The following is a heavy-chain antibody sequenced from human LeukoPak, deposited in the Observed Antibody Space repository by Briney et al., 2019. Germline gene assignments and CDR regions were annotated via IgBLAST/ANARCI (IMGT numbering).Heavy chain of an antibody. J-gene: IGHJ5*02. CDR1: GGSISSGAYY. CDR3: ARDTTPHWFNP. D-gene: IGHD1-1*01. Sequence: SETLSLTCTVSGGSISSGAYYWSWIRQHPGKGLEWIGYIYYSGSTSYNPSLKSRVTISVDTSKNQFSLKLSSVTAADTAVYYCARDTTPHWFNPWGQGTLVTVSS. V-gene: IGHV4-31*03. CDR2: IYYSGST.